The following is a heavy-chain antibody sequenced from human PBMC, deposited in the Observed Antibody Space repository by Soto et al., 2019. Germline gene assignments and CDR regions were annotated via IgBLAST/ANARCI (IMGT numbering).Heavy chain of an antibody. CDR1: GYTFTAYL. CDR3: TRDRVAVRWFDP. CDR2: INAGNGYK. V-gene: IGHV1-3*01. J-gene: IGHJ5*02. D-gene: IGHD6-19*01. Sequence: EASVKVSCKASGYTFTAYLIHWVRQAPGQGLEWMGWINAGNGYKEYAQKFQGRINITRNISATTAYLEVTGLTPEDTAIYYCTRDRVAVRWFDPWGQGSLVTVSS.